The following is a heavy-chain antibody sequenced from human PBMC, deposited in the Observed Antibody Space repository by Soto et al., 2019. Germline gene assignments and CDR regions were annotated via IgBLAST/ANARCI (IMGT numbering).Heavy chain of an antibody. CDR1: GFTFNSYW. CDR3: ARPYYDFWSGYYGF. Sequence: GGSLRLSCAASGFTFNSYWMSWVRQAPGKGLEWVANIKQDGSEKYYVDSVKGRFTISRDKAKNSLYLQMNSLRAEDTAVYYCARPYYDFWSGYYGFWGQGTLVTVSS. D-gene: IGHD3-3*01. V-gene: IGHV3-7*05. CDR2: IKQDGSEK. J-gene: IGHJ4*02.